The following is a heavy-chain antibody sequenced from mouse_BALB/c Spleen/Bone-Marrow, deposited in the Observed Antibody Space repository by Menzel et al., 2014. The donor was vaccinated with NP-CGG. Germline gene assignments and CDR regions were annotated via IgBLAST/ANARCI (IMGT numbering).Heavy chain of an antibody. CDR2: IRNKANGYTT. J-gene: IGHJ4*01. V-gene: IGHV7-3*02. Sequence: EVQVVESGGGLVQPGGSLRLSCATSGFTFTDYYMSWVRQPPGKALEWLGFIRNKANGYTTEYSASVKGRLTISRDNSQSILYLQMNTLRAEDSATYYCARDDYYAMDYWGQGTSVTVSS. CDR3: ARDDYYAMDY. CDR1: GFTFTDYY.